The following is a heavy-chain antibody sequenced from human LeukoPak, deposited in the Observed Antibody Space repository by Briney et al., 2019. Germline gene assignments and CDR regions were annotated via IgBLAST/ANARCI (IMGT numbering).Heavy chain of an antibody. Sequence: ASVKVSCKASGYTFTGYYMHWVRQAPGQGLEWMGWINPNSGGTNYAQKFQGRVTMTRDTSISTAYMELSRLRSDDTAVYYRARDYCSSTSCYYFDYWGQGTLVTVSS. CDR2: INPNSGGT. V-gene: IGHV1-2*02. J-gene: IGHJ4*02. D-gene: IGHD2-2*01. CDR3: ARDYCSSTSCYYFDY. CDR1: GYTFTGYY.